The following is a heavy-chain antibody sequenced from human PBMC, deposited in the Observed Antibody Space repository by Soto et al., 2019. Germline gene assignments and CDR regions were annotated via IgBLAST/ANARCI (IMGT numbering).Heavy chain of an antibody. V-gene: IGHV1-18*04. D-gene: IGHD2-2*01. CDR3: ARGPRYCSSTTCFSGVTWFDP. CDR1: GYTFTSYG. CDR2: ISNYNGNT. Sequence: GASVKVSCKSSGYTFTSYGMSWVRQAPGQGLEWMGWISNYNGNTNYAQKVQDRVTMTTGTSASTTYMELRSLRSDDTAVYYCARGPRYCSSTTCFSGVTWFDPWGQGTLVTVSS. J-gene: IGHJ5*02.